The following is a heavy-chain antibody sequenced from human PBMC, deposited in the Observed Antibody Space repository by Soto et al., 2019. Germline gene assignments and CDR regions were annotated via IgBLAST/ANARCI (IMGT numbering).Heavy chain of an antibody. Sequence: QVQLQESGPGLVKPSETLSLTCTVAGGSVSSGSYHWSWIRQSPGKGLEWIGYIYYSGSTNYNSSLKRRVTISIDTSKNQFSLKLSSMTAADTAVYYCARSSGSPTYYWFDPWGQGTLVTVSS. D-gene: IGHD5-12*01. CDR1: GGSVSSGSYH. CDR2: IYYSGST. J-gene: IGHJ5*02. V-gene: IGHV4-61*01. CDR3: ARSSGSPTYYWFDP.